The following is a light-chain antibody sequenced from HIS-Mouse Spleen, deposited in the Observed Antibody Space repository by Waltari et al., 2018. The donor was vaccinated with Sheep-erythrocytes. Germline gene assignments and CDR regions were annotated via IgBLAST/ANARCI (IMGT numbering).Light chain of an antibody. CDR3: CSYAGSSTPWV. J-gene: IGLJ3*02. Sequence: QSALTQPASVSGSPGQSITISCTGTSSDVGSYNLVSWYQQHPGKAPKLMSYEVSKRPSGVSNRFSGSKSGNTASLTISGLQAEDEADYYCCSYAGSSTPWVFGGWTKLTVL. CDR1: SSDVGSYNL. CDR2: EVS. V-gene: IGLV2-23*02.